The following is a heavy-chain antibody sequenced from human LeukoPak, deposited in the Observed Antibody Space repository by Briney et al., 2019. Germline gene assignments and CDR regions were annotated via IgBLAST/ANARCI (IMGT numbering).Heavy chain of an antibody. D-gene: IGHD6-19*01. V-gene: IGHV3-7*01. CDR3: AKAVAQWLVHYTT. J-gene: IGHJ4*02. CDR1: GFTFSNYW. Sequence: GGSLRLSCAASGFTFSNYWMGWVRQAPGKGLEWVANIKQDGSEKYYVDSVKGRFTISRDNTKSSLYLQMNSLRAEDTAVYYCAKAVAQWLVHYTTWGQGTLVTVSS. CDR2: IKQDGSEK.